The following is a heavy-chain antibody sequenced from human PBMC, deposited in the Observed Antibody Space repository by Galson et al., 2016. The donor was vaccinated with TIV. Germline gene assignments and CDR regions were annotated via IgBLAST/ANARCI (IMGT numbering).Heavy chain of an antibody. D-gene: IGHD3-16*01. V-gene: IGHV1-2*02. J-gene: IGHJ4*02. CDR1: GFTFVGYY. CDR2: INPSGGA. Sequence: SVKVSCKASGFTFVGYYLYWVRQAPGQGLEWMGWINPSGGAIYAQKFQDRVIMTRDTSITTAYMEMRSLRFDDTAVYYCVRFLGSTSTVYWGQGTLVTVSS. CDR3: VRFLGSTSTVY.